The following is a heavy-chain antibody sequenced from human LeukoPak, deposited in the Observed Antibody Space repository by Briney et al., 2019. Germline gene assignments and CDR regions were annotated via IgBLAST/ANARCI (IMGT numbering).Heavy chain of an antibody. J-gene: IGHJ4*02. CDR1: GFTFSNTR. V-gene: IGHV3-15*01. Sequence: PGGTLRLTCAASGFTFSNTRNSWVRQGPGKGMELDGRIKSKNDGGTTDYAAPVKGRFTIINTDTNNTVYLQMDSMTAEDTYMYSCTSHGERMLGFDYRGQGTLVTVSS. CDR2: IKSKNDGGTT. D-gene: IGHD4-17*01. CDR3: TSHGERMLGFDY.